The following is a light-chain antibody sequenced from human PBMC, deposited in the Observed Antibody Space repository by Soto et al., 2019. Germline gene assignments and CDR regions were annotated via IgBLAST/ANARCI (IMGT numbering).Light chain of an antibody. V-gene: IGLV1-40*01. Sequence: QAVVTQPPSVSGAPGQRVTISCTGSSSNIGAGYDVHWYQQLPGTAPKLLIYGNSNRPSGVPDRFSGSKSGTSASLAITGLQGGDEADYYCQSYDSSLSGWDVVFGGGTQLTVL. J-gene: IGLJ2*01. CDR3: QSYDSSLSGWDVV. CDR1: SSNIGAGYD. CDR2: GNS.